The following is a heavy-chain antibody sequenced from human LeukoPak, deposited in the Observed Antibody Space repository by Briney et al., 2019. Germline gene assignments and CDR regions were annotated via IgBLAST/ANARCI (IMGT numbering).Heavy chain of an antibody. CDR2: ITSSTTYV. V-gene: IGHV3-21*04. J-gene: IGHJ4*02. Sequence: PGGSLRLSCAASGFTFSNAWMSWVRQAPGKGLEWVSSITSSTTYVHYADSLRGRFTISRDNAKNTLYLQMNSLRAEDTAVYFCASNSPHSGSYFAVQNNSGLGMLVTVSS. D-gene: IGHD3-10*01. CDR1: GFTFSNAW. CDR3: ASNSPHSGSYFAVQNN.